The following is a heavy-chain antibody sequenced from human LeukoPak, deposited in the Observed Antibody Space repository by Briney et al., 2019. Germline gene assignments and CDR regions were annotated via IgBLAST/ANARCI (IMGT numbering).Heavy chain of an antibody. CDR2: ISGSGVST. J-gene: IGHJ5*02. CDR1: GFTFTSYG. D-gene: IGHD6-13*01. CDR3: AKALAAEDRNWFDP. V-gene: IGHV3-23*01. Sequence: GGSLRLSCAASGFTFTSYGMSWVRQAPGKGLEWVSAISGSGVSTYYADSVKGRFTISRDNSKNTLYLQMNSLRAEDTAVYYCAKALAAEDRNWFDPWGQGTLVTVSS.